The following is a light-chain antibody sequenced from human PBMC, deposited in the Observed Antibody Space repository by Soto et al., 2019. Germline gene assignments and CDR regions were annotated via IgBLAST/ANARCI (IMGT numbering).Light chain of an antibody. V-gene: IGLV7-43*01. CDR1: TGAVTSDYY. Sequence: QTVVTQEPSLTVSPGGTVTLTCALTTGAVTSDYYPNWFQRKPGQALKTLIYRTSNKHSWTPARFSGSLLGGKAALTLSGVQPEDEADYYCVLLYGGAWVFGGGTKLTVL. CDR2: RTS. CDR3: VLLYGGAWV. J-gene: IGLJ3*02.